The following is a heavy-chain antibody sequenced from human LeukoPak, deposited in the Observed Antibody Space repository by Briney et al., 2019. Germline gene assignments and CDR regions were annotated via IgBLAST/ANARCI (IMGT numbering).Heavy chain of an antibody. V-gene: IGHV3-23*01. D-gene: IGHD6-6*01. CDR1: GFTFSSYA. J-gene: IGHJ5*02. CDR2: ISGSGGST. CDR3: AKYSSSDWFDP. Sequence: GGSLRLSCAASGFTFSSYAMSWVRQAPGKGLEWVPAISGSGGSTYYADSVKGRFTIPRDNSKNTLYLQMYSLRAEDTAVYYCAKYSSSDWFDPWGQGTLVTVSS.